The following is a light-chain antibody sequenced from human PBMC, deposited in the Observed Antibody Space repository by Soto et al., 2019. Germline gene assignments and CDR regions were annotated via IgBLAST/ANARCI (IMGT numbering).Light chain of an antibody. V-gene: IGLV2-8*01. CDR3: SSYADSNNLL. Sequence: QSALTQPPSASGSPGQSVTISCTGTSSDVGGYKYVSCYQQHPGKAPKLLIYEATQRPSGVPDRFSGSKSGNTASLTVSGLQAEDEADYYCSSYADSNNLLFGGGTKLTVL. CDR1: SSDVGGYKY. CDR2: EAT. J-gene: IGLJ3*02.